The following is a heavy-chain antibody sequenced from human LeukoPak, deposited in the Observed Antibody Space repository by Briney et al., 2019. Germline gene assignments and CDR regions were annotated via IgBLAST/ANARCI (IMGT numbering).Heavy chain of an antibody. CDR3: AKDAVCSGGSCYIDYFDY. D-gene: IGHD2-15*01. CDR1: GFTFSSYA. V-gene: IGHV3-23*01. CDR2: ISGSGGST. Sequence: PGGSLRLSCAASGFTFSSYAMSWVRQAPGKGLEWVSAISGSGGSTYYADSVKGRFTISRDNSKNTLYLQMNSLRAEDTAVYYCAKDAVCSGGSCYIDYFDYWGQGTLVTVSS. J-gene: IGHJ4*02.